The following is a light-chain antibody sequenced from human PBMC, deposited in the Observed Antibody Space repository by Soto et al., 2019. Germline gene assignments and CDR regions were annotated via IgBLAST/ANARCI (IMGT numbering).Light chain of an antibody. CDR1: QGISTY. CDR2: TAS. J-gene: IGKJ2*01. CDR3: QQYYSYPPYT. Sequence: AIRITQSPFSLSASIGDRVTITRRASQGISTYLAWYQQKPGKAPKLLIYTASTLQSGDPSRFSGSGSGTDFTLTISCLQSEDFATYYCQQYYSYPPYTFGQGTKLEIK. V-gene: IGKV1-8*01.